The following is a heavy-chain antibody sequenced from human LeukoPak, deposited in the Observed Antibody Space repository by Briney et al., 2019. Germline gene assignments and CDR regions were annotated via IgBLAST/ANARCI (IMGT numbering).Heavy chain of an antibody. CDR2: ISSTGGTA. J-gene: IGHJ4*02. D-gene: IGHD3-10*01. Sequence: GGSLRLSCAASGFTFSSFGMSWVRQAPGKGLEWVSAISSTGGTAYYADSVKGRFTISRDNAKNSLYLQMNSLRAEDTAVYYCARAATGSGSVIWGQGTLVTVSS. CDR1: GFTFSSFG. CDR3: ARAATGSGSVI. V-gene: IGHV3-23*01.